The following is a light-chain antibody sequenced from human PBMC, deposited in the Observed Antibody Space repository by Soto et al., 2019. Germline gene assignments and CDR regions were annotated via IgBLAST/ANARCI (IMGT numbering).Light chain of an antibody. CDR3: GTWDSSLRAWV. J-gene: IGLJ3*02. V-gene: IGLV1-40*01. CDR2: GNN. Sequence: QLVLTQPPSVSGAPGQTITISCTGSSSNIGAGYDVHWYQQLPGRAPKLLIYGNNNRPSGVPERFSASKSGASATLDITGLQTGDEADYYCGTWDSSLRAWVFGGGTKVTVL. CDR1: SSNIGAGYD.